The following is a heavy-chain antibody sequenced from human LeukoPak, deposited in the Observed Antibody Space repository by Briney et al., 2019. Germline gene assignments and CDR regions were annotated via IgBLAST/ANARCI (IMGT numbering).Heavy chain of an antibody. V-gene: IGHV3-30*02. CDR2: IRYDGSNK. D-gene: IGHD1-7*01. Sequence: GGSLRLSCAASGFTFSSYGMHWVRQAPGKGLEWVAFIRYDGSNKYYADSVKGRFTISRDNSKNTLYLQMNSLRVEDTAVYYCARAELLSLDYWGQGTLVTVSS. CDR1: GFTFSSYG. J-gene: IGHJ4*02. CDR3: ARAELLSLDY.